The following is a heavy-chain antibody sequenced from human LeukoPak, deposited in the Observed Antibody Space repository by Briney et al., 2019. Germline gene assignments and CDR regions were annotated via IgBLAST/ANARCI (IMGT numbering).Heavy chain of an antibody. V-gene: IGHV3-9*01. CDR1: GFTFDDYA. Sequence: GGSLRLSCAASGFTFDDYAMHWVRQAPGKGLEWVSGISWNSGSIGYADSVKGRFTISRDNAKNSLYLQMSSLRAEDTALYYCASGTTAAFDIWGQGTMVTVSS. CDR2: ISWNSGSI. D-gene: IGHD1-7*01. J-gene: IGHJ3*02. CDR3: ASGTTAAFDI.